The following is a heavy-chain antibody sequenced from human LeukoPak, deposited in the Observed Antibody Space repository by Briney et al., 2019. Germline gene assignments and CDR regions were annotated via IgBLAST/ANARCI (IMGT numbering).Heavy chain of an antibody. CDR1: GYTFTGYY. CDR2: INPNSGGT. Sequence: GASVEVSCKASGYTFTGYYMHWVRQAPGQGLEWMGWINPNSGGTNYAQKFQGRVTMTRDTSISTAYMELSRLRSDDTAVYYCAREFGEYSSSYVDYWGQGTLVTVSS. J-gene: IGHJ4*02. CDR3: AREFGEYSSSYVDY. V-gene: IGHV1-2*02. D-gene: IGHD6-6*01.